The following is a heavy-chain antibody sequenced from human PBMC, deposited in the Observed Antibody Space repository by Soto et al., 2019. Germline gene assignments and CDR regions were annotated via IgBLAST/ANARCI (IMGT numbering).Heavy chain of an antibody. CDR2: INPSGGST. V-gene: IGHV1-46*01. D-gene: IGHD3-22*01. CDR3: AREAGVYYYDSSGYYYLDY. Sequence: ASVKVSCKASGYTFTSYYMHWVRQAPGQGLEWMGIINPSGGSTSYAQKFQGRVTMTRDTSTSTVYMELSSLRSEDTAVYYCAREAGVYYYDSSGYYYLDYWGQGTLVTVSS. CDR1: GYTFTSYY. J-gene: IGHJ4*02.